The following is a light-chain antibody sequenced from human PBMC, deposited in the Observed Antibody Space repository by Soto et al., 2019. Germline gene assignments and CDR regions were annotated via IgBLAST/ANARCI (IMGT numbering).Light chain of an antibody. CDR1: SSDVGGYNY. V-gene: IGLV2-14*01. CDR2: AVT. Sequence: QSALTQPASVSGSPGQSITISCTGTSSDVGGYNYVSWYQQHPGKAPKLMIYAVTDRPSGVSSRFSGSKSGNTASLTISGLQAEDEADYYCSSYTSSSTLFGTVTKLPVL. CDR3: SSYTSSSTL. J-gene: IGLJ1*01.